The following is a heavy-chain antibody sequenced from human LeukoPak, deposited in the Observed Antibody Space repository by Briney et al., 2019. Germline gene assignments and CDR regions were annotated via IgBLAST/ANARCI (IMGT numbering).Heavy chain of an antibody. CDR3: AVQWLVPGGWFDP. D-gene: IGHD6-19*01. Sequence: SETLSLTCTVSGGSISSYYWSSLRQPPGKGLEWIGYIYYSGSTNYNPSLKSRVTISVDTSKNQFSLKLSSVTAADTAVYYCAVQWLVPGGWFDPWGQGTLVTVSS. V-gene: IGHV4-59*01. J-gene: IGHJ5*02. CDR2: IYYSGST. CDR1: GGSISSYY.